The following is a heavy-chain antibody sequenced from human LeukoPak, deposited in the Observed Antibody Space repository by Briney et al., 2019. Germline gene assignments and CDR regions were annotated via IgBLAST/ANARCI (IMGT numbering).Heavy chain of an antibody. J-gene: IGHJ4*02. CDR1: GFTFSSSS. CDR3: ARDQGYCSSTSCYTTFDY. V-gene: IGHV3-48*01. Sequence: GGSLRLSCAASGFTFSSSSMNWVRQAPGKGLEWVSYISSSSSTIYYADSVKGRFTISRDNAKNSLYLQMNSLRVEDTAVYFCARDQGYCSSTSCYTTFDYWGQGTLVTVSS. D-gene: IGHD2-2*01. CDR2: ISSSSSTI.